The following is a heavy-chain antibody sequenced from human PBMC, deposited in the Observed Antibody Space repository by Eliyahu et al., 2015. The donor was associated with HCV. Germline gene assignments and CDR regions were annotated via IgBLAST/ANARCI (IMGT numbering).Heavy chain of an antibody. Sequence: EVQLVESGGGLVKPGGXLRLSCAASGFTFSSYSMNWVRQAPGKGLEWVSSISSSSSYIYYADSVKGRFTISRDNAKNSLYLQMNSLRAEDTAVYYCARTQSGSYYPFDYWGQGTLVTVSS. CDR2: ISSSSSYI. V-gene: IGHV3-21*01. J-gene: IGHJ4*02. CDR1: GFTFSSYS. CDR3: ARTQSGSYYPFDY. D-gene: IGHD1-26*01.